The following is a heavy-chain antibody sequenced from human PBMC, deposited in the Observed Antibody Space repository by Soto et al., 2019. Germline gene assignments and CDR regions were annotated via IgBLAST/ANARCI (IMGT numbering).Heavy chain of an antibody. D-gene: IGHD1-26*01. CDR1: GFTFSSYG. Sequence: QVQLVESGGGVVQPGRSLRLSCAASGFTFSSYGMHWVRQAPGKGLEWVAVIWYDGSNKYYADSVKGRFTISRDNSKNTLYLQMNSLRAEDTAVYYCARDREDDYYYYGMDVWGQGTTVTVSS. V-gene: IGHV3-33*01. CDR2: IWYDGSNK. J-gene: IGHJ6*02. CDR3: ARDREDDYYYYGMDV.